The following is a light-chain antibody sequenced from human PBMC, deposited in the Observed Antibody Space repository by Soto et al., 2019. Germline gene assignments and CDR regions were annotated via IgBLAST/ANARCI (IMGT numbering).Light chain of an antibody. CDR1: RDDVGGYNY. CDR2: EVY. J-gene: IGLJ2*01. V-gene: IGLV2-8*01. CDR3: SSYVTSNVVV. Sequence: QSVLTQPPSASGSPRQSVTISCTGTRDDVGGYNYVSWFQHHPGKAPKLLIYEVYKRPSGVPARFSGSKSGNTASLTVSGLQAGDEAIYYCSSYVTSNVVVFGGGTKVTVL.